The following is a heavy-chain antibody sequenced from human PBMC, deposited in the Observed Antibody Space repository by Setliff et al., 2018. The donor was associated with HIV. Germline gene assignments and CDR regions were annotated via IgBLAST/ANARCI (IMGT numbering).Heavy chain of an antibody. CDR2: IYQSGSI. D-gene: IGHD6-19*01. V-gene: IGHV4-38-2*01. J-gene: IGHJ5*02. CDR1: GYSINSGFS. Sequence: NPSETLSLTCAASGYSINSGFSRAWIRQPPGQGPQWIGSIYQSGSIYYNPSLQSRVTISVDSSKNQFSPNLFSVTAADTAVYYCARPRRVRSRAWYWFDIWGQGTLVTVSS. CDR3: ARPRRVRSRAWYWFDI.